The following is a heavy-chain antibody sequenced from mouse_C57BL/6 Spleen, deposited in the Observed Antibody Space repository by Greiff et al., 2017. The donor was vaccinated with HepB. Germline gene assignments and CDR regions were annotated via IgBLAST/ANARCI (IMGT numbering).Heavy chain of an antibody. CDR3: AREATVVGAMDY. D-gene: IGHD1-1*01. J-gene: IGHJ4*01. V-gene: IGHV5-16*01. CDR1: GFTFSDYY. CDR2: INYDGSST. Sequence: EVKLVDSEGGLVQPGSSMKLSCTASGFTFSDYYMAWVRQVPEKGLEWVANINYDGSSTYYLDSLKSRFIISRDNAKNILYLQMSSLKSEDTATYYCAREATVVGAMDYWGQGTSVTVSS.